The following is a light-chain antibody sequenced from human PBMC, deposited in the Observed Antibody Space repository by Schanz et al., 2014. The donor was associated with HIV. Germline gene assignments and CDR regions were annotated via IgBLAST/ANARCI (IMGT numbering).Light chain of an antibody. CDR1: SSDVGGHNY. Sequence: QSALTQPPSASGSPGQSVTISCTGTSSDVGGHNYVSWYQQHPGKAPKLMIYDVSNRPSGVSNRFSGSKSGNTASLTISGLQAEDEADYYCSSYTSSSPWVFGGGTKLTVL. CDR3: SSYTSSSPWV. CDR2: DVS. V-gene: IGLV2-14*01. J-gene: IGLJ3*02.